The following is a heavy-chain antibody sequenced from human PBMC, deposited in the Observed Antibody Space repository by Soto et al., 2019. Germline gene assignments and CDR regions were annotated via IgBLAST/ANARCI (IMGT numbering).Heavy chain of an antibody. Sequence: SXKISCKAYGYTFTSYGISWVRQARGQGLEWMGWISAYNGNTNYAQKLQGRVTMTTDTSTSTAYMELRSLRSDDTAVYYCARGTPYYDFWSGYSALDYWGQGTLVTVSS. V-gene: IGHV1-18*01. CDR1: GYTFTSYG. J-gene: IGHJ4*02. D-gene: IGHD3-3*01. CDR3: ARGTPYYDFWSGYSALDY. CDR2: ISAYNGNT.